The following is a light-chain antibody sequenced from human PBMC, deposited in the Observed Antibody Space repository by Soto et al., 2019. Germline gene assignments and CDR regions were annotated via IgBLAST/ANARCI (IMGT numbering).Light chain of an antibody. V-gene: IGKV3-15*01. CDR2: GAS. Sequence: EMVITQSPATLSVYPGERATLSCRASQSVSSNLAWYQQKPGQAPRLLIYGASTRATGIPARFSASGSGTDFTLTISRLEPEDSAVYYCQQDSASPRAFGPGTKVDIK. J-gene: IGKJ1*01. CDR3: QQDSASPRA. CDR1: QSVSSN.